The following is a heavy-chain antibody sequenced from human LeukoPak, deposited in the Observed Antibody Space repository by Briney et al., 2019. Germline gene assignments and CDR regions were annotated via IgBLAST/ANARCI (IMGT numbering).Heavy chain of an antibody. CDR2: IYTSGST. CDR1: GGSISSYY. CDR3: ARHPPGYTSGALDY. Sequence: SETLSLTCTVSGGSISSYYWSWIRQPAGKGLEWIGRIYTSGSTNYNPSLKSRVTMSVDTSKNQFSLKLSSVTAADTALYYCARHPPGYTSGALDYWGQGTLVTVSS. V-gene: IGHV4-4*07. J-gene: IGHJ4*02. D-gene: IGHD5-18*01.